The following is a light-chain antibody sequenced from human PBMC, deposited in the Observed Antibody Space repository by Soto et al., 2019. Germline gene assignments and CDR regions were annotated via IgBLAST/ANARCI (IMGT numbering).Light chain of an antibody. Sequence: EVVLTQSPGTLSLSTGERATLSCRSSQSVSIYLARYQLRPGQAPRLLIYGASRRATGIPDRFSGSGSGTDFTLTISGLEPEDFAVYYCQQFGSSLYTFGQGTKVDIK. CDR1: QSVSIY. V-gene: IGKV3-20*01. J-gene: IGKJ2*01. CDR2: GAS. CDR3: QQFGSSLYT.